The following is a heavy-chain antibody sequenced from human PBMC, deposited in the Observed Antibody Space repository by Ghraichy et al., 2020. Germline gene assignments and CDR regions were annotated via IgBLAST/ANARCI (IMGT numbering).Heavy chain of an antibody. CDR1: GYTFTSYD. CDR3: ARASYGGTHFDY. V-gene: IGHV1-8*01. J-gene: IGHJ4*02. Sequence: ASVKVSCKASGYTFTSYDINWVRQATGQGLEWMGWMNPNSGNTGYAQKFQGRVTMTRNTSISTAYMELSSLRSEDTAVYYCARASYGGTHFDYWGQGTLVTVSS. D-gene: IGHD4-23*01. CDR2: MNPNSGNT.